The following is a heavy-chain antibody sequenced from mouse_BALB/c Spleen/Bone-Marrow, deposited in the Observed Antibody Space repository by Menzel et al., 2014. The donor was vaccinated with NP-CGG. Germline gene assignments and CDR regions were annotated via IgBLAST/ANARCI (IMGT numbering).Heavy chain of an antibody. CDR2: IDPANGNT. CDR3: ARWDCYAMDY. CDR1: GFNIKDTY. J-gene: IGHJ4*01. V-gene: IGHV14-3*02. Sequence: EVKLMESGAELVKPGASVKLSCTASGFNIKDTYMHWVKQRPEQGLEWIGRIDPANGNTKYDPKFQGKATIIADTSSNTAYLQLSSLTSEDTAVYYCARWDCYAMDYWGQGTSVTVSS.